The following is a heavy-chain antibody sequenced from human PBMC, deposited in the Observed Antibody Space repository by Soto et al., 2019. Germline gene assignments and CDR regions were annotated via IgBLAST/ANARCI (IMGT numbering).Heavy chain of an antibody. CDR3: ARGQRFSDWFDP. Sequence: ETLSLTCTVSGGAINSYYWTWIRQPAGKGLEWIGRIYSSGSTKYNPSLQSRVTMSLDTSKNQFSLRLTSVTAADTAVYYCARGQRFSDWFDPWGQGTLVTV. CDR2: IYSSGST. D-gene: IGHD3-3*01. J-gene: IGHJ5*02. V-gene: IGHV4-4*07. CDR1: GGAINSYY.